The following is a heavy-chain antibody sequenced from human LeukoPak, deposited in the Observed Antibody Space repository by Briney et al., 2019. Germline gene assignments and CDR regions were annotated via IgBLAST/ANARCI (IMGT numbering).Heavy chain of an antibody. CDR2: ISGSGGST. J-gene: IGHJ4*02. Sequence: GGSLRLSCAASGFTFSSYAMSWVRQAPGKGLEWVSAISGSGGSTYYADSVKGRFTISRDNSKNTLYLQMNSLRAEDTAVYYCARDNARAVAGTSFDYWGQGTLVTVSS. D-gene: IGHD6-19*01. V-gene: IGHV3-23*01. CDR3: ARDNARAVAGTSFDY. CDR1: GFTFSSYA.